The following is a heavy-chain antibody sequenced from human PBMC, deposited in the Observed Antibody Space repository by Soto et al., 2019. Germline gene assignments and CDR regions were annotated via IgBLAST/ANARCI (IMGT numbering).Heavy chain of an antibody. Sequence: GGSLRLSCAASGFTFSSYAMHWVRQAPGKGLEWVAVISYDGSNKYYADSVKGRFTISRDNSKNTLYLQMNSLRAEDTAVYYCARNVDTAMVTKGMDVWGQGTTVTVSS. J-gene: IGHJ6*02. V-gene: IGHV3-30-3*01. D-gene: IGHD5-18*01. CDR1: GFTFSSYA. CDR3: ARNVDTAMVTKGMDV. CDR2: ISYDGSNK.